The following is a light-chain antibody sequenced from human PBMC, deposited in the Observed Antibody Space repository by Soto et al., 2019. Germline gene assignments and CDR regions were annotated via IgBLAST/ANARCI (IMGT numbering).Light chain of an antibody. Sequence: SYELTQPPSVSVSPGQTASIPCSGDNLGDKYAYWYQQKPDQSPVLVIYQDTKRPSGIPERFSGSNSGNTATLAISGTQAMDEADYYCQAWDSSTAVFGTGTKVTVL. CDR2: QDT. J-gene: IGLJ1*01. CDR1: NLGDKY. V-gene: IGLV3-1*01. CDR3: QAWDSSTAV.